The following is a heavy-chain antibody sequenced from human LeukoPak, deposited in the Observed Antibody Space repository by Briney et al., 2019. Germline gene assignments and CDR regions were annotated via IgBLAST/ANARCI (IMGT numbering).Heavy chain of an antibody. V-gene: IGHV4-34*01. CDR2: INHSGST. D-gene: IGHD6-6*01. Sequence: PSETLSLTCAVYGGSFSGYYWRWIRQPPGKGLEWIGEINHSGSTNYNPPLKSRVTISVDTSKNQFSLKLSSVTAADTAVYYCARARRGIAARPIDYWGQGTLVTVSS. CDR3: ARARRGIAARPIDY. CDR1: GGSFSGYY. J-gene: IGHJ4*02.